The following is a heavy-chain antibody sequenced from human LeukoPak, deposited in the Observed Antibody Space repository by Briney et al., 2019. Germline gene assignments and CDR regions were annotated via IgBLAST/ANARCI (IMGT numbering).Heavy chain of an antibody. CDR3: AREWEQWFGIDY. D-gene: IGHD3-10*01. CDR1: GFTFSSYE. CDR2: ISSSGSTI. J-gene: IGHJ4*02. Sequence: GGSLRLSCAASGFTFSSYEMNWVRQAPGKGLEWVSHISSSGSTIYYADSVKGRFTISRDNAKNSLYLQMNSLRAEDTAVYYCAREWEQWFGIDYWGQGTLVTVSS. V-gene: IGHV3-48*03.